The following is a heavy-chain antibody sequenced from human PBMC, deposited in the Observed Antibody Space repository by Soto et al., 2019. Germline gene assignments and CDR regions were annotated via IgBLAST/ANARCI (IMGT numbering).Heavy chain of an antibody. CDR3: ARWSYLDY. Sequence: LSCAASGFSFGSYALSWVRQAPGKGLEWVSTISGSDGKTFYADSVKGRFSISRDTSQSTLYLQMNSLRADDTAMYYCARWSYLDYWGQGTRVTVSS. D-gene: IGHD3-3*01. J-gene: IGHJ4*02. V-gene: IGHV3-23*01. CDR2: ISGSDGKT. CDR1: GFSFGSYA.